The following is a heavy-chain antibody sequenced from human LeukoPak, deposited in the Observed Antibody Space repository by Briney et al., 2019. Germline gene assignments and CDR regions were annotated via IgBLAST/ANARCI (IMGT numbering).Heavy chain of an antibody. CDR2: IYTSGST. V-gene: IGHV4-61*02. J-gene: IGHJ4*02. CDR1: GGSLSSGSYY. D-gene: IGHD3-3*01. Sequence: PSETLSLTCTVSGGSLSSGSYYWSWIRQPAGKGLEWIGRIYTSGSTNYNPSIKSRVTISIDTSKNQFSLKLSSVTAADTAVYYCARGWSGLDPFDYWGQGTLVTVSS. CDR3: ARGWSGLDPFDY.